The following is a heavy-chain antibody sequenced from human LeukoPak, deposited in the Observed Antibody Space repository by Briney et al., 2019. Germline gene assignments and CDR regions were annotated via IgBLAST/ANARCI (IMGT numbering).Heavy chain of an antibody. CDR3: AREIPIHYSSSWYGGDY. CDR1: GFTFSSYA. V-gene: IGHV3-23*01. CDR2: ISGSGGST. J-gene: IGHJ4*02. D-gene: IGHD6-13*01. Sequence: PGGSLRLSCAASGFTFSSYAMSWVRQAPGKGLEWVSAISGSGGSTYYADSVKGRFTISRDNSKNTLYLQMNSLRAEDTAVYYCAREIPIHYSSSWYGGDYWGQGTLVTVSS.